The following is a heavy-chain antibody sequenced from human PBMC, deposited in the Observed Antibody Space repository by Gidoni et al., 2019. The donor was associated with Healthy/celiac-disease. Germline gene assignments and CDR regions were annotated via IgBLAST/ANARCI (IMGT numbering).Heavy chain of an antibody. V-gene: IGHV3-9*01. CDR2: ISWNSGSI. J-gene: IGHJ5*02. Sequence: EVQLVESGGGLVQHGKSLRLSCAASGFTFDDYAMHWLRQAPGKGLEWVSRISWNSGSIGYADSVKGRFTISRDNAKNSLYLQMNSLRAEDTALYYCAKDGGVFSGWFDHWGQGTLVTVSS. CDR3: AKDGGVFSGWFDH. CDR1: GFTFDDYA. D-gene: IGHD3-16*01.